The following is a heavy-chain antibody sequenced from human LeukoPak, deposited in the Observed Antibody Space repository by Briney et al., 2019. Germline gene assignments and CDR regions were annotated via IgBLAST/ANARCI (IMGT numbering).Heavy chain of an antibody. V-gene: IGHV4-4*07. CDR3: ARVHDSSGYYSNFDY. CDR1: GGSISSYY. J-gene: IGHJ4*02. Sequence: PSETLSLTCTVSGGSISSYYWSWIRQPAGKALEWIGRIYTSGSTNYNPSLKSRVTMSVDTSKNQFSLKLSSVTAADTAVYYCARVHDSSGYYSNFDYWGQGTLVTVSS. D-gene: IGHD3-22*01. CDR2: IYTSGST.